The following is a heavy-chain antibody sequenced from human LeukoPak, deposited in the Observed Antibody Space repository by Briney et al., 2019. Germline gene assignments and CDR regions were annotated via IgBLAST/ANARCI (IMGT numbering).Heavy chain of an antibody. D-gene: IGHD6-6*01. V-gene: IGHV1-18*04. CDR1: GYTFTSYY. Sequence: ASVKVSCKASGYTFTSYYMHWVRQAPGQGLEWMGWISAYNGNTNCAQKLQGRVTMTTDTSTSTAYMELRSLRSDDTAVYYCARDRGSSSSVDYWGQGTLVTVSS. J-gene: IGHJ4*02. CDR3: ARDRGSSSSVDY. CDR2: ISAYNGNT.